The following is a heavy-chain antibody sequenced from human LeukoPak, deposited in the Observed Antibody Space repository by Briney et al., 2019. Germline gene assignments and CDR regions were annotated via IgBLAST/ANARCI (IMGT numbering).Heavy chain of an antibody. V-gene: IGHV4-59*08. CDR1: GGSISSYY. CDR2: IYYSGST. J-gene: IGHJ2*01. D-gene: IGHD3-22*01. CDR3: ARRPEDLYDSSGHYLKDRWYFDL. Sequence: SETLSLTCTVSGGSISSYYWSWIRQPPGKGLEWIGYIYYSGSTNYNPSLKSRVTISVDTSKNQFSLKLSSVTAADTAVYYCARRPEDLYDSSGHYLKDRWYFDLWGRGTLVTVSS.